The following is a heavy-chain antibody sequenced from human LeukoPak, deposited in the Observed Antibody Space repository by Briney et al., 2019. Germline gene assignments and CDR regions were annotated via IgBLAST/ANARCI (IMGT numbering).Heavy chain of an antibody. CDR1: GFTFSSYW. V-gene: IGHV3-7*01. J-gene: IGHJ6*02. D-gene: IGHD3-10*01. Sequence: PGGSLRLSCAASGFTFSSYWMSWVRLAPGKGLEWVANIKQDGSEKYYVDSVKGRFTISRDNAKNSLYLQMNSLRAEDTAVYYCARSRGYGSGSYSPYYGMDVWGQGTTVTVSS. CDR3: ARSRGYGSGSYSPYYGMDV. CDR2: IKQDGSEK.